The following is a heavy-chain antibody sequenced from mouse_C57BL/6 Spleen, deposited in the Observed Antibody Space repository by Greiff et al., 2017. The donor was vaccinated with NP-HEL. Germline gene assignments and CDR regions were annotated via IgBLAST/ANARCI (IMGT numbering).Heavy chain of an antibody. CDR2: INPSNGGT. CDR1: GYTFTSYW. V-gene: IGHV1-53*01. Sequence: QVQLQQPGTELVKPGASVKLSCKASGYTFTSYWMHWVKQRPGQGLELIGNINPSNGGTNYNEKFKSKATLTVDKSSSTAYMQLSSLTSKDSAVYYCARQLTVYYDYDASFAYWGQGTLVTVSA. D-gene: IGHD2-4*01. J-gene: IGHJ3*01. CDR3: ARQLTVYYDYDASFAY.